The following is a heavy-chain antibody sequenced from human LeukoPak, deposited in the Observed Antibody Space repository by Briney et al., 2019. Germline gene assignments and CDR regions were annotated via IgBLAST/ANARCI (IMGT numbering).Heavy chain of an antibody. CDR2: IYPGDSDT. J-gene: IGHJ4*02. Sequence: GESLQISCKGSGYSFTSYWIGWVRQMPGKGLEWMGSIYPGDSDTKSSPSFQGQVTISADKSISTAYLQWSSLKASDTAMYYCARRTDSSGYYSEIDYWGQGTLVTVSS. CDR3: ARRTDSSGYYSEIDY. CDR1: GYSFTSYW. D-gene: IGHD3-22*01. V-gene: IGHV5-51*01.